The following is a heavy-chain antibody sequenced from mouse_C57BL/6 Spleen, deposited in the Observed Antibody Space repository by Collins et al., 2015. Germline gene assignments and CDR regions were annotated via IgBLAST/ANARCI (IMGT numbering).Heavy chain of an antibody. V-gene: IGHV4-1*01. CDR3: ARERYGYDGYFDV. D-gene: IGHD2-2*01. Sequence: EVKLLQSGGGLVQPGGSLKLSCAASGIDFSRYWMSWVRRAPRKGLEWIGEINPDSSTINYAPSLKDKFIISRDNAKNTLYLQMSKVRSEDTALYYCARERYGYDGYFDVWGTGTTVTVSS. CDR2: INPDSSTI. J-gene: IGHJ1*03. CDR1: GIDFSRYW.